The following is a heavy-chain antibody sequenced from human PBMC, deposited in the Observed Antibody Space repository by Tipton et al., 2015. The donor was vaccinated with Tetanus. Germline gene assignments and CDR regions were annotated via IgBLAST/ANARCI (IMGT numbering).Heavy chain of an antibody. D-gene: IGHD3-9*01. CDR2: ISPTGDET. Sequence: SLRLSCAASGFTFNYYWMSWVRQALGKGLEWVSAISPTGDETYYADSVKGRFTISRDNSKNTLILQMNSLRAEDTAVYFCAKFLVVITQGYYHTMDVWGQGTTVTVSS. J-gene: IGHJ6*02. CDR1: GFTFNYYW. V-gene: IGHV3-23*01. CDR3: AKFLVVITQGYYHTMDV.